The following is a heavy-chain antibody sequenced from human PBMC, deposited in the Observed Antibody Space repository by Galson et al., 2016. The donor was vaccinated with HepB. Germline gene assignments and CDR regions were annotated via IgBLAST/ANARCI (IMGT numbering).Heavy chain of an antibody. V-gene: IGHV3-23*01. J-gene: IGHJ4*02. D-gene: IGHD1-1*01. CDR1: GFTFTTYA. CDR3: AKERLVRRIFDH. Sequence: SLRLSCAASGFTFTTYAMSWVRQAPGEGLDWVSTISGSGRNTYYADSVKGRFTISRDNSKNILYLQMNSLRAEDTAVYYCAKERLVRRIFDHWGQGTLLTVSS. CDR2: ISGSGRNT.